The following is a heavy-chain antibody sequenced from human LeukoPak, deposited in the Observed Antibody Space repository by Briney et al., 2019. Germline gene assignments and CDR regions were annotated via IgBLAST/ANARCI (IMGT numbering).Heavy chain of an antibody. J-gene: IGHJ6*03. CDR1: GGSISSSSYY. CDR3: ARQGGEYYYYYMDV. Sequence: PSETLSLTCTVSGGSISSSSYYWGWIRQPAGKGLEWIGRIYTSGSTNYNPSLKSRVTISVDTSKNQFSPKLSSVTAADTAAYYCARQGGEYYYYYMDVWGKGTTVTVSS. V-gene: IGHV4-61*02. CDR2: IYTSGST. D-gene: IGHD3-16*01.